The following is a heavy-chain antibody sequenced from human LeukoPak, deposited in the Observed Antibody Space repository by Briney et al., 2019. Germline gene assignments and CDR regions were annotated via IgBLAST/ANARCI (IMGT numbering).Heavy chain of an antibody. CDR1: GFTVSSNY. V-gene: IGHV3-66*03. CDR2: IYSCGST. D-gene: IGHD2-15*01. Sequence: GGSLRLSCAASGFTVSSNYMSWVRQAPGKGLEWVSVIYSCGSTYYADSVKGRFTISGDNSKNTLYLQMNSLRAEDTAVYYCARYCSGGSCYGYYGMDVWGKGTTVTVSS. CDR3: ARYCSGGSCYGYYGMDV. J-gene: IGHJ6*04.